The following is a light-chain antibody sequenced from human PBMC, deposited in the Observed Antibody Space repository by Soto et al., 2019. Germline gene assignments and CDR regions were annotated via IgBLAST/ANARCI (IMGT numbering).Light chain of an antibody. V-gene: IGLV3-1*01. CDR3: QAWDRTSAWV. J-gene: IGLJ3*02. Sequence: SYELTQPPSVAVSLGQTASITCSGDKLGDGYASWYQQRSGHSPLLVIYQNNQRPSGIPERFSGSNSGSTATLTISGTQAMDEADYYCQAWDRTSAWVFGGGTKRTVL. CDR2: QNN. CDR1: KLGDGY.